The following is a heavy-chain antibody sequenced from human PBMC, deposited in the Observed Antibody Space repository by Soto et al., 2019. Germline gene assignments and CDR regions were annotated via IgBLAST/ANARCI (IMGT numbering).Heavy chain of an antibody. J-gene: IGHJ4*02. D-gene: IGHD5-18*01. V-gene: IGHV4-4*02. CDR1: GGSISSSNW. CDR3: ASSRNVDTALLDY. CDR2: IYHSGST. Sequence: PSETLSLTCAVSGGSISSSNWWSWVRQPPGKGLEWIGEIYHSGSTNYNPSLKSRVTISVDKSKNQFSLKLSSVTAADTAVYYCASSRNVDTALLDYWGQGTLVTVS.